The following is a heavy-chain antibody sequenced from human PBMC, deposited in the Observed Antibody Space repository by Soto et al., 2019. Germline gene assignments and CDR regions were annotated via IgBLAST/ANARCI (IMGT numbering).Heavy chain of an antibody. Sequence: GGSLRLSCAASGFTFSSYAMRWVRQAPGKGLEWVSAISGSGGSTYYADSVKGRFTISRANSKNTLYLQMNSLRAEDTAVYYCAKDLTCWSGNFDYWGQGTLVTVSS. CDR3: AKDLTCWSGNFDY. J-gene: IGHJ4*02. D-gene: IGHD3-3*01. V-gene: IGHV3-23*01. CDR1: GFTFSSYA. CDR2: ISGSGGST.